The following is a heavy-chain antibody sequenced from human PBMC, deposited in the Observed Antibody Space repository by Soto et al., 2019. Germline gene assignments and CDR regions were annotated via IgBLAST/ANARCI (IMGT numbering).Heavy chain of an antibody. D-gene: IGHD4-17*01. Sequence: QVQLVQSGAEVKKPGASVKVSCKASGYTFTSYGISWVRQAPGQGLEWMGWISAYNGNTNSAPKLQGRXTXTXXTSTSTAYMELRSLRSADTAVYYCARDRAYGDYDYWGQGTLVTVSS. J-gene: IGHJ4*02. V-gene: IGHV1-18*01. CDR2: ISAYNGNT. CDR1: GYTFTSYG. CDR3: ARDRAYGDYDY.